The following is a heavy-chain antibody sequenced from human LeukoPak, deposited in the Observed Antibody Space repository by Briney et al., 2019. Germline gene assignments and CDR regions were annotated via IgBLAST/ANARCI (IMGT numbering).Heavy chain of an antibody. J-gene: IGHJ3*02. CDR3: ASFVRAADAFDI. CDR1: GGFFSGYY. D-gene: IGHD3-16*02. V-gene: IGHV4-34*01. Sequence: PSETLSLTCAVSGGFFSGYYWSWIRQPPGKGLEWIGEINHSGSTNYNPSLKSRVTISVDTSKNQFSLKLSSVTAADTAVYYCASFVRAADAFDIWGQGAMVTVSS. CDR2: INHSGST.